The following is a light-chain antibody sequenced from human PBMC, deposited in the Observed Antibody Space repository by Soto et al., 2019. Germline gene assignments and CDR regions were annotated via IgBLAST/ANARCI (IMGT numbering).Light chain of an antibody. V-gene: IGKV3-11*01. J-gene: IGKJ2*01. Sequence: EIVLTQSPATLSLSPGERATLFCSASQSVSGYLAWYQQKPGQAPRLVIHDVSRRAPDIPARFSGRGSGTDFTLTISSLEPEDCAVYYCHQRSDWPITFGQGTKLQ. CDR3: HQRSDWPIT. CDR1: QSVSGY. CDR2: DVS.